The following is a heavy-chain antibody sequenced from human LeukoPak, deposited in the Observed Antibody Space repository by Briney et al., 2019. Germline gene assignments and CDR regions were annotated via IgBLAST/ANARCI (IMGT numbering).Heavy chain of an antibody. CDR2: ISYDGSNK. J-gene: IGHJ4*02. Sequence: GGSLRLSCAASGFTFSSYAMHWVRQAPGKGLEWVAVISYDGSNKYYADSVKGRFTISRDNAKNSLFLQMNSLRAEDTAVYYCATENYGSGSYFDYWGQGTLVTVSS. V-gene: IGHV3-30*04. D-gene: IGHD3-10*01. CDR3: ATENYGSGSYFDY. CDR1: GFTFSSYA.